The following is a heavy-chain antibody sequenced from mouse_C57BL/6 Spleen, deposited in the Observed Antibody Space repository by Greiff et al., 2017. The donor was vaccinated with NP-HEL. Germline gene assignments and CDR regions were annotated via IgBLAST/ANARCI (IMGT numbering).Heavy chain of an antibody. J-gene: IGHJ2*01. V-gene: IGHV8-12*01. CDR2: IYWDDDK. CDR1: GFSLSTSGMG. Sequence: QVTLKESGPGILQSSQTLSLTCSFSGFSLSTSGMGVSWIRQPSGKGLEWLAHIYWDDDKRYNPSLKSRLTISKDTSRNQVFLKITSVDTADTATYYCARGITTVVESFDYWGQGTTLTVSS. CDR3: ARGITTVVESFDY. D-gene: IGHD1-1*01.